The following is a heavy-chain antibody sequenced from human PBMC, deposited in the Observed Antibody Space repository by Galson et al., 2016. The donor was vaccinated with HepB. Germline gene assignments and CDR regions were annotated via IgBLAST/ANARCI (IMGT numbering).Heavy chain of an antibody. Sequence: SVKVSCKASGGTFSTYGISWVRQAPGQGLEWMGGIIPTFRTPNYVQKLQGRVTITADESTSTVYMELSRLTSEDTAVYYCARPKQDYSLYAMDVWGQGTTITVSS. D-gene: IGHD3-16*01. CDR2: IIPTFRTP. J-gene: IGHJ6*02. CDR1: GGTFSTYG. V-gene: IGHV1-69*13. CDR3: ARPKQDYSLYAMDV.